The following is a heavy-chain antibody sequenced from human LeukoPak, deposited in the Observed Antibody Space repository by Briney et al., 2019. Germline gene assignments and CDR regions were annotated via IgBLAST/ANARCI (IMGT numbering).Heavy chain of an antibody. CDR1: GFTFSSYA. D-gene: IGHD3-22*01. CDR3: AREPRADSSGYYSDY. V-gene: IGHV3-30-3*01. CDR2: ISYDGSNK. J-gene: IGHJ4*02. Sequence: GGSLRLSCAASGFTFSSYAMHWVRQAPGKGLEWVAVISYDGSNKYYADSVKGRFTISRDNSKNTLYLQMNSLRAEDTAVYYCAREPRADSSGYYSDYWGQGTLVTVSS.